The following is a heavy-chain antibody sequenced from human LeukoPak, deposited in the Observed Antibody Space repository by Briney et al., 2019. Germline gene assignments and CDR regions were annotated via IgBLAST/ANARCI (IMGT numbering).Heavy chain of an antibody. J-gene: IGHJ6*02. V-gene: IGHV3-30*04. CDR3: ARGGYFDILTGYYQTQYYYPMDV. CDR2: TSYDGGNK. Sequence: GRSLRLSCAASGFTLSSYAIHWVRQAPGKGLEWVAVTSYDGGNKYYGDSVKGRFTISRDNSKSTLYLEVSSLRAEDTAVYYCARGGYFDILTGYYQTQYYYPMDVWGRGTTATVSS. D-gene: IGHD3-9*01. CDR1: GFTLSSYA.